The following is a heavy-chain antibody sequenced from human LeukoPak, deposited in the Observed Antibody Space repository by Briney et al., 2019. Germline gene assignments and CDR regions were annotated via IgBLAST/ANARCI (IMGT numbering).Heavy chain of an antibody. CDR3: ARDSPYIAARPDPMYNWFDP. V-gene: IGHV4-4*07. CDR1: GGSISSYY. CDR2: IYTSGST. D-gene: IGHD6-6*01. J-gene: IGHJ5*02. Sequence: SETLSFTRTVSGGSISSYYWSWIRQPAGKGLEWIGRIYTSGSTNYNPSLKSRVTMSVDTTKNQFSLKLSSVTAADTAVYYCARDSPYIAARPDPMYNWFDPWGQGTLVTVSS.